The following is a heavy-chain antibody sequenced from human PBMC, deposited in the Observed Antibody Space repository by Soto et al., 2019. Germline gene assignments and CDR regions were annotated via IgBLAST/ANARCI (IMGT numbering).Heavy chain of an antibody. CDR3: ARDAEYYYGSGSYIDYYGMDV. D-gene: IGHD3-10*01. CDR1: GGSISSGGYY. V-gene: IGHV4-31*03. Sequence: SETLSLTCTVSGGSISSGGYYWSWIRQHPGKGLEWIGYIYYSGSTYYNPSLKSRVTISVDTSKNQFSLKLSSVTAADTAVYYCARDAEYYYGSGSYIDYYGMDVWGQGTTVTVSS. CDR2: IYYSGST. J-gene: IGHJ6*02.